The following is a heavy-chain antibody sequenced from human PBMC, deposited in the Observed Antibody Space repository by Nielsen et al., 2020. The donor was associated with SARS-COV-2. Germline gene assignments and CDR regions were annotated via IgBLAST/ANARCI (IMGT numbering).Heavy chain of an antibody. CDR2: IKQDGSEK. J-gene: IGHJ4*02. D-gene: IGHD6-19*01. V-gene: IGHV3-7*03. CDR1: GFTFSSYW. Sequence: GGSLRLSCAASGFTFSSYWMSWVRQAPGKGLEWVANIKQDGSEKYYVDSVKGRFTISRDNARNSLYLQMNSLRAEDTALYHCARDPSSSGWYSDYWGQGTLVTVSS. CDR3: ARDPSSSGWYSDY.